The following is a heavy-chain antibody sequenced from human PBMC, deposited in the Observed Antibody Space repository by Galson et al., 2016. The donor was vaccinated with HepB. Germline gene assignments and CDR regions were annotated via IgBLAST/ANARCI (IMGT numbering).Heavy chain of an antibody. D-gene: IGHD3-10*01. Sequence: SETLSLTCGVYGGSLTGRYWSWIRQSPGKGLEWIGQISDSGSSNNNPSLKSRVTILVDASKNQFPLKLSSVTAADTAVYYCARGGGSGSSCFDPWGQGTLVIVSS. CDR2: ISDSGSS. V-gene: IGHV4-34*01. CDR3: ARGGGSGSSCFDP. J-gene: IGHJ5*02. CDR1: GGSLTGRY.